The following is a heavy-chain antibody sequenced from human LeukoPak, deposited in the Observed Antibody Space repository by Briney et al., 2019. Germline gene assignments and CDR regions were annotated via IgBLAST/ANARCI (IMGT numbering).Heavy chain of an antibody. D-gene: IGHD2-21*02. Sequence: GGSLRLSCAASGFTFSSYAMHWVRQAPGKGLEWVAVISYDGSNKYYADSVKGRFTISRDNSKNTLYLQMNSLRAEDTAVYYCAREGVVVVTAIHFDAFDIWGQGTMDTVSS. J-gene: IGHJ3*02. CDR2: ISYDGSNK. V-gene: IGHV3-30-3*01. CDR1: GFTFSSYA. CDR3: AREGVVVVTAIHFDAFDI.